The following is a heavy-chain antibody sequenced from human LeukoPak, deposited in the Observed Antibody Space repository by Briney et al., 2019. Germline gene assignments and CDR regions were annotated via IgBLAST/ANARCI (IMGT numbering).Heavy chain of an antibody. CDR3: ARESLANWFYP. J-gene: IGHJ5*02. CDR1: GFTFSSYA. CDR2: ISYDGRNT. V-gene: IGHV3-30*01. Sequence: PLRSLRPSCAASGFTFSSYAMHTVRQAPGKRLGWGAVISYDGRNTYYADSVKSRFTISRDNSKNTLYLQMNSLRAEDTAVYYCARESLANWFYPWRQGTLVTVSS.